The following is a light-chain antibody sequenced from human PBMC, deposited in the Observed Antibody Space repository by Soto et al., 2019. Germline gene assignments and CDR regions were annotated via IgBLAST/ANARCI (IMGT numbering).Light chain of an antibody. J-gene: IGLJ1*01. CDR2: DVT. CDR1: SSDVGGYSY. CDR3: FSYAGSYTFV. V-gene: IGLV2-11*01. Sequence: QSALTQPRSVSGSPGQSVTISCTGTSSDVGGYSYVSWYQQHPGKAPKLMIYDVTTRPSGIPDRFSGSKSGNTASLTISGLQAEDEAYYYSFSYAGSYTFVFGTGTKLTVL.